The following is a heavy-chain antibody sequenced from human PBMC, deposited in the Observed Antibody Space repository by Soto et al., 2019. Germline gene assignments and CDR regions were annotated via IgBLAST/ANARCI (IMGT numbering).Heavy chain of an antibody. J-gene: IGHJ6*03. CDR1: GGSISSYY. Sequence: SETLSLTCTVSGGSISSYYWSWIRQPPGKGLEWIGYIYYSGSTNYNPSLKSRVTISVDTSKNQFSLKLSSVTAADTAVYYCARVETLYYYYMDVWGKGTTVTVSS. CDR2: IYYSGST. V-gene: IGHV4-59*01. CDR3: ARVETLYYYYMDV.